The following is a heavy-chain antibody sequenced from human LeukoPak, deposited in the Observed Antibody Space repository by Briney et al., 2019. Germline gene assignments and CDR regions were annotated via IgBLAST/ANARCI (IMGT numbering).Heavy chain of an antibody. CDR3: AIYCTNGVCYTG. CDR1: GFTFSSYS. CDR2: ISSSSYI. V-gene: IGHV3-21*01. Sequence: PGGSLRLSCAASGFTFSSYSMNWVRQAPGKGLEWVSSISSSSYIYYADSVKGRFTISRDNAKNSLYLQMNSLRAEDTAVYYCAIYCTNGVCYTGWGQGILVTVSS. D-gene: IGHD2-8*01. J-gene: IGHJ4*02.